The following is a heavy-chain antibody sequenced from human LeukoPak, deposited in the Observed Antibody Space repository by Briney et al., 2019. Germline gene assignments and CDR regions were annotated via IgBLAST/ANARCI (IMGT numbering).Heavy chain of an antibody. CDR2: ISAYNGNT. V-gene: IGHV1-18*01. CDR1: GYTFTSYG. D-gene: IGHD3-3*01. J-gene: IGHJ6*03. Sequence: ASVKVSCKASGYTFTSYGISWVRQAPGQGLEWMGWISAYNGNTNYAQKLQGRVTMTTDTSTSTAYMELRSLRSDDTAVYYCARDPSTYYDFWSGYYNYYYYYMDVWGKGTTVTVSS. CDR3: ARDPSTYYDFWSGYYNYYYYYMDV.